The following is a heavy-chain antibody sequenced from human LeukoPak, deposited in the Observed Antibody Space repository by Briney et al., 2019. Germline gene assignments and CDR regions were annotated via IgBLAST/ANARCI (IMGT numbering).Heavy chain of an antibody. CDR1: SGSITTGY. J-gene: IGHJ4*02. CDR3: AKHREDWGPACYLDM. Sequence: SETLSLTHTVDSGSITTGYSGSIRQPPGKGLEWIGYIYYSGSTNYNPSLKSRVTISVDTSKNQFSLKLSSVTDADTAVYYCAKHREDWGPACYLDMWGQGTMVTVSS. V-gene: IGHV4-59*08. CDR2: IYYSGST. D-gene: IGHD3-16*01.